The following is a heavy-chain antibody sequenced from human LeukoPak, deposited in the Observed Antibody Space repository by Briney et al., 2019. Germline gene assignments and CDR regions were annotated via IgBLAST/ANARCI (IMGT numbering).Heavy chain of an antibody. CDR2: ISGSGGST. D-gene: IGHD5-12*01. V-gene: IGHV3-23*01. J-gene: IGHJ4*02. CDR3: AKEAIRDGHDWEKPYYFDY. CDR1: GFTFSSYA. Sequence: GGSLRLSCAASGFTFSSYAMSWVRQAPGKGLEWVSAISGSGGSTYYADSVKGRFTISRDNSKNTLYLQMNSLRAEDTAVYYCAKEAIRDGHDWEKPYYFDYWGQGTLVTVSS.